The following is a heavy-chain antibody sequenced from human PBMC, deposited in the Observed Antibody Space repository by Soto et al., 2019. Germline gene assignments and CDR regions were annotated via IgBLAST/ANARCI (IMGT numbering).Heavy chain of an antibody. CDR3: ARERYSGYDLYYYYGMDV. V-gene: IGHV3-33*01. J-gene: IGHJ6*02. CDR2: IWYDGSNK. D-gene: IGHD5-12*01. CDR1: GFTFSSYG. Sequence: QVQLVESGGGVVQPGRSLRLSCAASGFTFSSYGMHWVRQAPGKGPEWVAVIWYDGSNKYYADSVKGRFTISRDNSKNTLYLQMNSLRAEDTAVYYCARERYSGYDLYYYYGMDVWGQGTTVTVSS.